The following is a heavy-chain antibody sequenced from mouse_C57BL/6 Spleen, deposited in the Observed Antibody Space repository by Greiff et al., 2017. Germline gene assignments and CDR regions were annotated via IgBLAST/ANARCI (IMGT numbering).Heavy chain of an antibody. CDR1: GYTFTSYW. CDR3: ARGIGYVDY. CDR2: IDPSDSYT. Sequence: QVQLQQPGAELVKPGASVKLSCKASGYTFTSYWMQWVKQRPGQGLEWIGEIDPSDSYTNYNQKFKGKATLTVDTSSSTAYMQLSSLTSEDSAVYYCARGIGYVDYWGQGTTLTVSS. D-gene: IGHD2-14*01. J-gene: IGHJ2*01. V-gene: IGHV1-50*01.